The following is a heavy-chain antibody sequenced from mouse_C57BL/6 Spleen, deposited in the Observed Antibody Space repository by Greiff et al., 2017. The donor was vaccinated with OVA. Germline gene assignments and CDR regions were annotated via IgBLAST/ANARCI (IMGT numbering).Heavy chain of an antibody. CDR2: IDPSDSET. V-gene: IGHV1-52*01. CDR3: ARRDWYLDY. CDR1: GYTFTSYW. Sequence: QVQLKQPGAELVRPGSSVKLSCKASGYTFTSYWMHWVKQRPIQGLEWIGNIDPSDSETHYNQKFKDKATLTVDKSSSTAYMQLSSLTSEDSAVYYCARRDWYLDYWGQGTTLTVSS. J-gene: IGHJ2*01.